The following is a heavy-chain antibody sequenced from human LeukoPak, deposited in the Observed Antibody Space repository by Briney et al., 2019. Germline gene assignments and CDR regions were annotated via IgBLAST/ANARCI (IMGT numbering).Heavy chain of an antibody. CDR2: IYYSGST. CDR1: GGSISSSSYY. J-gene: IGHJ4*02. V-gene: IGHV4-39*07. CDR3: ARESSSWYPQFDFDY. D-gene: IGHD6-13*01. Sequence: SETLSLTCTVSGGSISSSSYYWGWIRQPPGKGLEWIGSIYYSGSTYYNPSLKSRVTISVDTSKNQFSLKLSSVTAADTAVYYCARESSSWYPQFDFDYWGQGTLVTVSS.